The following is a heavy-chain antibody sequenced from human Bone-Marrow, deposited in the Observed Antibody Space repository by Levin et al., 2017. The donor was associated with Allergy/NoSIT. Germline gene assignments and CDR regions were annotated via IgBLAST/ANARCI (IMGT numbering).Heavy chain of an antibody. D-gene: IGHD1-1*01. Sequence: GESLKISCAASGFTFSSFGIHWIRQPPGKGLEWVAVVSYDANTTHYADSVKGRFSVSRDNSKNTLYPQINNLRSEDTALYYCARFGGGQKNWNVYNDFEIWGQGTMVIVSS. CDR1: GFTFSSFG. CDR3: ARFGGGQKNWNVYNDFEI. CDR2: VSYDANTT. V-gene: IGHV3-30*03. J-gene: IGHJ3*02.